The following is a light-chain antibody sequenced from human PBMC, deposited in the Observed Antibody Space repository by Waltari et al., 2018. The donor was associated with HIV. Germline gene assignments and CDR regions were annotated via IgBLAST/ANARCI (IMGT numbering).Light chain of an antibody. CDR1: SSNIGAGYD. V-gene: IGLV1-40*01. CDR2: GYR. Sequence: QSVLTQPPSVSGAPGQRVTISCTGSSSNIGAGYDVHWYQQLPGTAPRVLIFGYRKPPSGVPDRFSGSKSGTSASLAITGLQAEDEADYYCQSYDTSLSGSGVFGGGTKLTVL. CDR3: QSYDTSLSGSGV. J-gene: IGLJ2*01.